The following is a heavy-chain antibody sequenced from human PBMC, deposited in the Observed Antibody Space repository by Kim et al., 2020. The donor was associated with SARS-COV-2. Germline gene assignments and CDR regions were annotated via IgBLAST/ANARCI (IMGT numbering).Heavy chain of an antibody. V-gene: IGHV3-33*06. D-gene: IGHD6-6*01. Sequence: YAEPVEARFPLSKDHSKKTVYLQLNHLRAEDKAVYYCAKDGSSSKYYFDYWGQGTLVTVSS. J-gene: IGHJ4*02. CDR3: AKDGSSSKYYFDY.